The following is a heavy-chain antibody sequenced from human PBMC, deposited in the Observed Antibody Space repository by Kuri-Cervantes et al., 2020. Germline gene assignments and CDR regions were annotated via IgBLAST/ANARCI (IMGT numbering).Heavy chain of an antibody. Sequence: GESLKISCAASGFTFSTYWMSWVRQAPGKGLEWVANIKQDGSEKYYVDSVRGRFTISRDDAKNSLYLQMNSLRAEDTAVYYCAKTIIAARPDYMDVWGKGTTVTVSS. V-gene: IGHV3-7*02. D-gene: IGHD6-6*01. J-gene: IGHJ6*03. CDR1: GFTFSTYW. CDR3: AKTIIAARPDYMDV. CDR2: IKQDGSEK.